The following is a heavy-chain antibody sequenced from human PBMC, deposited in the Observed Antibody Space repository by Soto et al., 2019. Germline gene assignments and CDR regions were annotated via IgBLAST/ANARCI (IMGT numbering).Heavy chain of an antibody. Sequence: SETLSLTCTVSGGSVSSGSYYWSWIRQPPGKGLEWIGYIYYSGSTNYNPSLKSRVTISVDTSKNQFSLKLSSVTAADTAVYYCARQNYGSGSYAIDYWGQGTLVTVSS. V-gene: IGHV4-61*01. D-gene: IGHD3-10*01. CDR1: GGSVSSGSYY. J-gene: IGHJ4*02. CDR3: ARQNYGSGSYAIDY. CDR2: IYYSGST.